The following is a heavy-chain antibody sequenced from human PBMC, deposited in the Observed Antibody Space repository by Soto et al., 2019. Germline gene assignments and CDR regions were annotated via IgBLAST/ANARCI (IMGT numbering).Heavy chain of an antibody. V-gene: IGHV4-59*01. CDR1: GGSISSYY. D-gene: IGHD6-13*01. CDR2: IYYSGST. Sequence: QVQLQESGPGLVKPSETLSLTCTVSGGSISSYYWSWIRQPPGKGLEWIGYIYYSGSTNYNTSLKSRVTISVDTSKNQFSLKLSSVTAADTAVYYCARDFNGSWDYWGQGTLVTVSS. J-gene: IGHJ4*02. CDR3: ARDFNGSWDY.